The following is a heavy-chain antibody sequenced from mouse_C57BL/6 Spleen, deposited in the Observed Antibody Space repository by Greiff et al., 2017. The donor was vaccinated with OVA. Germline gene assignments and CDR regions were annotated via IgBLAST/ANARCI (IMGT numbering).Heavy chain of an antibody. J-gene: IGHJ2*02. Sequence: VQLQQPGAELVKPGASVKMSCKASGYTFTSYWITWVKQRPGQGLEWIGDIYPGSGSTKYNEKFQSKATLTVDTSSSPAYRQHSSLTSEDSAVYYYARTGLHLIDYWGQGTSLTVSS. CDR1: GYTFTSYW. CDR3: ARTGLHLIDY. V-gene: IGHV1-55*01. CDR2: IYPGSGST. D-gene: IGHD2-2*01.